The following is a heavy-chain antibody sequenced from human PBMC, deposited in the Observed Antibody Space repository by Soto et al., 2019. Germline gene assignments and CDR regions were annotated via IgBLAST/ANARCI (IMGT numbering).Heavy chain of an antibody. J-gene: IGHJ4*02. D-gene: IGHD6-13*01. CDR2: IYYSGST. CDR1: RGSISSSSNY. CDR3: ARPSHRGIDF. V-gene: IGHV4-39*01. Sequence: PSETLSLTCTVSRGSISSSSNYWGWTRQPPGKGLEWIGSIYYSGSTYYNPSLKSRVTISVDTSKNQFSLKLSSVTAADTAVYFCARPSHRGIDFWGQGTLVTVSS.